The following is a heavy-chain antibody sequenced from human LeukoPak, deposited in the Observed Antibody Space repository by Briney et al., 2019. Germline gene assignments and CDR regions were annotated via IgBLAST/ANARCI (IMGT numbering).Heavy chain of an antibody. Sequence: GGSLRLSCATSGFSFSSYAMSWVRQAPGKGLEWIGRIKTKTDGGTTDYAAPVKGRFTISRDDSKNTLYLQINSLKTEDTAVYYCTTLGAYWGQGTLVTVSS. CDR1: GFSFSSYA. J-gene: IGHJ4*02. CDR3: TTLGAY. V-gene: IGHV3-15*01. CDR2: IKTKTDGGTT.